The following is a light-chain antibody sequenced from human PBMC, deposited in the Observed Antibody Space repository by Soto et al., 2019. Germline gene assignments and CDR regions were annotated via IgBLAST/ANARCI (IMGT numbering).Light chain of an antibody. CDR3: QQYYETPLT. CDR1: QSVLYSSNNKNY. CDR2: WAS. V-gene: IGKV4-1*01. Sequence: IVMTQSPDSLAVSLGERATINCKSSQSVLYSSNNKNYLTWYQQKPGQPPKLLIYWASTRESGVPDRFSGSGSGADFTLTISSLQAEDVAVYYCQQYYETPLTFGGGTRVEIK. J-gene: IGKJ4*01.